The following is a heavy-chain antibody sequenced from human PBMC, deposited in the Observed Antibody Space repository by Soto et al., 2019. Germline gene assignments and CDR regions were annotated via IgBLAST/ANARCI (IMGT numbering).Heavy chain of an antibody. CDR2: INVGNGNT. D-gene: IGHD2-15*01. Sequence: ASVKVSCKASGYTFTSYGISWVRQAPGQRLEWMGWINVGNGNTKYSQKFQGRVTITRDTSASTAYMELSSLRSEDTAVYYCARDLGGWPDYWGQGTLVTVSS. V-gene: IGHV1-3*01. CDR1: GYTFTSYG. J-gene: IGHJ4*02. CDR3: ARDLGGWPDY.